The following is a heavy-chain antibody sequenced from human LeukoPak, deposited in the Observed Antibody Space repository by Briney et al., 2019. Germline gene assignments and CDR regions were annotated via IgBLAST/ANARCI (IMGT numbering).Heavy chain of an antibody. J-gene: IGHJ4*02. Sequence: SETLSLTCTVSGGSIGSYYWSWIRQPPGKGLEWIGYIYYSGSTNYNPSLKSRVTISVDTSKNQFSLKLSSVTAADTAVYYCARELVGGFDYWGQGTLVTVSS. D-gene: IGHD6-13*01. CDR3: ARELVGGFDY. CDR2: IYYSGST. CDR1: GGSIGSYY. V-gene: IGHV4-59*01.